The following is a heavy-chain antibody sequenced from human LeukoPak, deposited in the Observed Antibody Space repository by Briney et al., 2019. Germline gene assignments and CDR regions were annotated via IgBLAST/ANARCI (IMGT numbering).Heavy chain of an antibody. V-gene: IGHV3-7*01. CDR3: ARPGIAVAGTEDY. CDR2: IKQDGSEK. J-gene: IGHJ4*02. CDR1: GFTFNSYW. Sequence: GGTLRLSCVASGFTFNSYWMTWVRQSPGKGLEWVANIKQDGSEKYYVDSVKGRFAITIDNAKNSLYLQMNSLRAEDTAVYYCARPGIAVAGTEDYWGQGTLVTVSS. D-gene: IGHD6-19*01.